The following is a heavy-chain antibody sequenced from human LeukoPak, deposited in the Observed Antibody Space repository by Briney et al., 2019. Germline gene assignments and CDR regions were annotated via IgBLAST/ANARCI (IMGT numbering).Heavy chain of an antibody. CDR2: ISSNGGST. CDR1: GFTFSSYA. V-gene: IGHV3-64*04. Sequence: GGSLKLSCSASGFTFSSYAMHWVRQAPGKGLEYVSAISSNGGSTYYADSVKGRFTISRDNAKNTLYLQMSSLRVEDTAVYYCAREGYSSGWRNDAFDIWGQGTLVTVSS. D-gene: IGHD6-19*01. J-gene: IGHJ3*02. CDR3: AREGYSSGWRNDAFDI.